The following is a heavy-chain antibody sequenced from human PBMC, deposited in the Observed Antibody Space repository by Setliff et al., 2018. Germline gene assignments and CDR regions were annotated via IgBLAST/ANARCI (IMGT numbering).Heavy chain of an antibody. CDR2: IYYSGST. V-gene: IGHV4-31*03. CDR3: ARVSMVIAIRNAFDI. Sequence: SETLSLTCTVSGGSISSGGYYWSWIRQHPGKGLEWIGYIYYSGSTYYNPSLKSRVTISVDTSKNQFSLKLSSVTAADTAVYYCARVSMVIAIRNAFDIWGQETMVTV. CDR1: GGSISSGGYY. D-gene: IGHD2-21*01. J-gene: IGHJ3*02.